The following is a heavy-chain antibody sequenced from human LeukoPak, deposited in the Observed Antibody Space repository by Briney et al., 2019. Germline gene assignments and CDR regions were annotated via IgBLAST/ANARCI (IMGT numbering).Heavy chain of an antibody. CDR1: GGTFSSYA. CDR3: ARYLAVARPDRGYFDY. Sequence: AASVKVSCKASGGTFSSYAISWVRQAPGQGLEWMGRIIPILGIANYAQKFQGRVTITADKSTSTAYMELSSLRSEDTAVYYCARYLAVARPDRGYFDYWGQGTLVTVSS. D-gene: IGHD6-19*01. J-gene: IGHJ4*02. V-gene: IGHV1-69*04. CDR2: IIPILGIA.